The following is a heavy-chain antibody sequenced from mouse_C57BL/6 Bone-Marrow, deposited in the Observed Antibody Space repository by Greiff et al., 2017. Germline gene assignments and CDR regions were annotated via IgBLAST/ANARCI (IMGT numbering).Heavy chain of an antibody. CDR2: IDPENGDT. Sequence: VQLKQSGAELVRPGASVKLSCTASGFNIKDDYMHWVKQRPEQGLEWIGWIDPENGDTEYASKFQGKATITADTSSNTAYLQLSSLTSEDTAVYYCTTNVLFDYWGQGTTLTVSS. CDR3: TTNVLFDY. CDR1: GFNIKDDY. J-gene: IGHJ2*01. V-gene: IGHV14-4*01.